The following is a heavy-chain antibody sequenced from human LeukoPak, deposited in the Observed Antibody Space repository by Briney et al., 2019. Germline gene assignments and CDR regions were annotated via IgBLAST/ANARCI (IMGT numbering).Heavy chain of an antibody. J-gene: IGHJ6*03. CDR1: GYTFTSYD. V-gene: IGHV1-8*01. CDR2: MNPNSGNT. Sequence: ASVKVSCKASGYTFTSYDINWVRQATGQGLEWMGWMNPNSGNTGYAQKFQGRVTMTRNTSISTAYMELSSLRSEDTAVYYCARTAILFYYYYYYMDVWGKGTTVTVSS. CDR3: ARTAILFYYYYYYMDV. D-gene: IGHD2-21*02.